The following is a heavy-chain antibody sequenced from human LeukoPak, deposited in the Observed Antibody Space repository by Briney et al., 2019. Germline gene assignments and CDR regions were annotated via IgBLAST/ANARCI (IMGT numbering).Heavy chain of an antibody. D-gene: IGHD3-22*01. CDR2: IYYSGST. V-gene: IGHV4-39*01. CDR3: ARWTRIIGITMIVVDSGDY. Sequence: PSETLSLTCTVSGGSISSSSYYWGWIRQPPGKGLEWTGSIYYSGSTYYSPSLKSRVTISVDTSKNQFSLKLSSVTAADTAVYYCARWTRIIGITMIVVDSGDYWGQGTLVTVSS. J-gene: IGHJ4*02. CDR1: GGSISSSSYY.